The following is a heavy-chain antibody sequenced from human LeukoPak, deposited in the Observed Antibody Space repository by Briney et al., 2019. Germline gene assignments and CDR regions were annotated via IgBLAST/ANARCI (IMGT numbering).Heavy chain of an antibody. D-gene: IGHD6-13*01. CDR1: GFTFDDYG. Sequence: GGSLRLSCAASGFTFDDYGMSWVRQAPGKGLEWVSGINWNGGSTGYADSVKGRFTISRDNAKNSLYLQMNSLRAEDTAVYYCARDIGISNSWPYFDFWGQGTLVTVSS. CDR3: ARDIGISNSWPYFDF. V-gene: IGHV3-20*04. J-gene: IGHJ4*02. CDR2: INWNGGST.